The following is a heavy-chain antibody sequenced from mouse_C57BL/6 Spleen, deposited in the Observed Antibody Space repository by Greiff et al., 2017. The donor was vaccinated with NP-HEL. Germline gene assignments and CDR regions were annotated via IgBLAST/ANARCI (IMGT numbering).Heavy chain of an antibody. CDR2: ISDGGSYT. D-gene: IGHD1-1*01. CDR1: GFTFSSYA. CDR3: ARARKFITTVVADWYFDV. V-gene: IGHV5-4*03. J-gene: IGHJ1*03. Sequence: EVNVVESGGGLVKPGGSLKLSCAASGFTFSSYAMSWVRQTPEKRLEWVATISDGGSYTYYPDNVKGRFTISRDNAKNNLYLQMSHLKSEDTAMYYCARARKFITTVVADWYFDVWGTGTTVTVSS.